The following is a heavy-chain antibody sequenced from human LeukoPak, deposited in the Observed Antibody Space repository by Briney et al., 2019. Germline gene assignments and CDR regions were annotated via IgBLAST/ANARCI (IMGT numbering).Heavy chain of an antibody. CDR2: ISPNSGGT. J-gene: IGHJ5*02. CDR3: ARDLGYCSSTSCYPWFDP. Sequence: ASVRVSCKASGYTFTGYYMHWVRQAPGQGLEWMGRISPNSGGTNYAQKFQGRVTMTRDTSISTAYMELSRLRSDDTAVYYCARDLGYCSSTSCYPWFDPWGQGTLATVSS. CDR1: GYTFTGYY. D-gene: IGHD2-2*01. V-gene: IGHV1-2*06.